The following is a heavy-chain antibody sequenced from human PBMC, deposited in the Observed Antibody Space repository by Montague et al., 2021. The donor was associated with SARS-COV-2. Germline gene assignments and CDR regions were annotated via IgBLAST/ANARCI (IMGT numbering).Heavy chain of an antibody. CDR2: ISYDGSNK. D-gene: IGHD6-19*01. J-gene: IGHJ4*01. CDR3: VRDSLIKARIAVAGTTVY. V-gene: IGHV3-30*09. CDR1: GFTFNNYA. Sequence: SLRLYCAASGFTFNNYAMHWVRQAQGKGLEWVAIISYDGSNKYYADSVKGRFAISRDNSKNTLYLQMNSLRAEDTAVYYCVRDSLIKARIAVAGTTVYWGQGTLVTISS.